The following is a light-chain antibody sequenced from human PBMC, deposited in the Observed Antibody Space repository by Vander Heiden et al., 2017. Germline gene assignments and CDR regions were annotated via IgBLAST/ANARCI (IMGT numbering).Light chain of an antibody. CDR1: SSNVGAGYD. J-gene: IGLJ3*02. Sequence: QSVLTQPPSVSGAPGQRGTIPCARSSSNVGAGYDVHWYQPLPGTDPKLHIYGNNNRPSAAPVRFSRSTSGTSASLAITGLQAEDEADYYCQSYDYSLSGWVFGGGTKLTVL. CDR2: GNN. CDR3: QSYDYSLSGWV. V-gene: IGLV1-40*01.